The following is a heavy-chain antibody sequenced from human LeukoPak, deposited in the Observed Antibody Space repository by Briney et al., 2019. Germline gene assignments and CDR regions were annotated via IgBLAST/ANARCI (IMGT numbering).Heavy chain of an antibody. CDR3: GSQVETFYMDV. Sequence: GGSLRLSCAASGFSVSDSDMSWIRQAPGKGLEWISYIVESGGSTYYADSVTGRFTISRDNAKNSLYLQMDSLRDEDTAVYYCGSQVETFYMDVWGKGTTVTVSS. CDR1: GFSVSDSD. V-gene: IGHV3-11*04. CDR2: IVESGGST. D-gene: IGHD1-26*01. J-gene: IGHJ6*03.